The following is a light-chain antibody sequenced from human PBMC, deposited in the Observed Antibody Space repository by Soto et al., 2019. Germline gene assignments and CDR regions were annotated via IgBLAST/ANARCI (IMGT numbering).Light chain of an antibody. Sequence: DTQMTQSPSSLSASVGDRVTITCRASQSISSYLNWYQHKPGKAPKLLIYAASSLQSGVPSRFSGSGSGTDFILTISSLQPEDFATYYCQQSYSSPPTFGQGTKVDI. CDR3: QQSYSSPPT. J-gene: IGKJ1*01. CDR2: AAS. CDR1: QSISSY. V-gene: IGKV1-39*01.